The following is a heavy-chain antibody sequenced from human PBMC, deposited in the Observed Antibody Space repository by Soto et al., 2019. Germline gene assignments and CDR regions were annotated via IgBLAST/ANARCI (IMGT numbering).Heavy chain of an antibody. V-gene: IGHV3-15*07. J-gene: IGHJ4*02. D-gene: IGHD3-22*01. Sequence: GGSLRLSCAASGFTFNNAWMNWVRQAPGKGLEWVGRIKSKTDGETTDYAAPVKGRFTISRDDSKNTLYLQMNSLKTEDTAVYYCTTDSYYYFDSSGFGPTFDYWGQGTLVTVSS. CDR1: GFTFNNAW. CDR3: TTDSYYYFDSSGFGPTFDY. CDR2: IKSKTDGETT.